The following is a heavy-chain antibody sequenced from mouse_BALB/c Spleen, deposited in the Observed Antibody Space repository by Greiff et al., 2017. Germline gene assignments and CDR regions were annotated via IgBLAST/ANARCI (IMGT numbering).Heavy chain of an antibody. CDR1: GYTFTSYW. CDR2: IYPGSGST. V-gene: IGHV1S22*01. J-gene: IGHJ4*01. Sequence: LQQPGSELVRPGASVKLSCKASGYTFTSYWMHWVKQRPGQGLEWIGNIYPGSGSTNYDEKFKSKATLTVDTSSSTAYMQLSSLTSEDSAVYYCTRNGYGAMDYWGQGTSVTVSS. CDR3: TRNGYGAMDY. D-gene: IGHD1-2*01.